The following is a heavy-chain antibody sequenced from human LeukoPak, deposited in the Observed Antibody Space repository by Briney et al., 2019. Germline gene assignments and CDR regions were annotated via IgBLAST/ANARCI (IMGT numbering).Heavy chain of an antibody. CDR2: IYYSGSS. CDR1: GGSIRNGGYY. V-gene: IGHV4-31*03. CDR3: ATLYYYNSSGYYFVGDV. D-gene: IGHD3-22*01. J-gene: IGHJ6*02. Sequence: NPSETLSLTCTVSGGSIRNGGYYWSWIRQHPGKGLEWIVYIYYSGSSYYNPSLKSRVTISVDTSKNQFSLKLNSVTAADTAVYFCATLYYYNSSGYYFVGDVWGQGTTVTVSS.